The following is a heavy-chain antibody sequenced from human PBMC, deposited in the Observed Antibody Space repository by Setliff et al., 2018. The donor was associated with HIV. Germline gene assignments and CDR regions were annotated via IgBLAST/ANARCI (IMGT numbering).Heavy chain of an antibody. Sequence: GGSLRLSCVASGFVFYSFDMNWVRQTPEKGLEWVSAISPGSDTTYYADSVKSRFTISRDDSRDMLFLQMNSLIPEDTAIYYCAKPTSGLYPRSFDLWGQGTKVTVSS. J-gene: IGHJ3*01. CDR2: ISPGSDTT. CDR3: AKPTSGLYPRSFDL. CDR1: GFVFYSFD. D-gene: IGHD1-26*01. V-gene: IGHV3-23*01.